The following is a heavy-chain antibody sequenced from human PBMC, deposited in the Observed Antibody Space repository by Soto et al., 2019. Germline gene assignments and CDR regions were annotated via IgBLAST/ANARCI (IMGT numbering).Heavy chain of an antibody. CDR2: INAGNGNT. J-gene: IGHJ3*02. Sequence: QVQLVQSGAEVKKPGASVKVSCKASGYTFTSYAMHWVRQAPGQRLEWMGWINAGNGNTKYSQKFQGRVTITRDTSASTAYMELISLRSEDTAVYYCARVGIVGATYDAFDIWGEGTMVTV. CDR3: ARVGIVGATYDAFDI. CDR1: GYTFTSYA. V-gene: IGHV1-3*01. D-gene: IGHD1-26*01.